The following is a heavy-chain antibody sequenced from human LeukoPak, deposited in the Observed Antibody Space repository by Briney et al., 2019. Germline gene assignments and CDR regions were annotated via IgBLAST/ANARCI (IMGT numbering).Heavy chain of an antibody. CDR3: ASGLWFGELFSDY. J-gene: IGHJ4*02. V-gene: IGHV1-8*01. CDR1: GYTFTSYD. Sequence: ASVKVSCKASGYTFTSYDINWVRQATGQGLEWMGWMNPNSGNTGYAQKFRGRVTMTRNTSISTAYMELSSLRSEDTAVYYCASGLWFGELFSDYWGQGTLVTVSS. D-gene: IGHD3-10*01. CDR2: MNPNSGNT.